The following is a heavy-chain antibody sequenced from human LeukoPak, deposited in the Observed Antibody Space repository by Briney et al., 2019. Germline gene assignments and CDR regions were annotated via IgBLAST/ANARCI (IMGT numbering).Heavy chain of an antibody. CDR3: ARLGPGFPDTTVTNFDY. Sequence: SETLSLTCAVYGGSFSVYYWSWIRQPPGKGLEWIGEINHSGSTNYNPSLKSRVTISVDTSKNQFSLKLSSVTAADTAVYYCARLGPGFPDTTVTNFDYWGQGTLVTVSS. CDR2: INHSGST. V-gene: IGHV4-34*01. J-gene: IGHJ4*02. D-gene: IGHD4-17*01. CDR1: GGSFSVYY.